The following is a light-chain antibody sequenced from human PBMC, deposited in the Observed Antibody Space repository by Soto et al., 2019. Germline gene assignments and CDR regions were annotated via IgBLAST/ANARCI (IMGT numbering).Light chain of an antibody. CDR3: GTCDTSLAAWV. J-gene: IGLJ3*02. CDR2: DNN. Sequence: QSALTQSPSVSAPPGQKVTISCSGTSSNIGNNFVSWYQQVPGTAPKLLIYDNNQRPSGIPDRFSGSKSGTSATLGIAGLQPGDEDDYYCGTCDTSLAAWVFGGGTKLTVL. CDR1: SSNIGNNF. V-gene: IGLV1-51*01.